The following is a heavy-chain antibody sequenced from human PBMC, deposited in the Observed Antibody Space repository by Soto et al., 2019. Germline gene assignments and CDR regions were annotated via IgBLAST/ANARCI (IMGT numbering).Heavy chain of an antibody. CDR1: GVTFSTYP. D-gene: IGHD3-22*01. CDR3: ANRSGDGYFEH. J-gene: IGHJ4*02. CDR2: ISSDGSSR. Sequence: QVQLVESGGGVVQPERSLRVSCAAAGVTFSTYPMYWVRQAPGKGLEWLAFISSDGSSRYYADSVKGRFTISRDNSRNTLFLQMSSLRADDTAVYYCANRSGDGYFEHWGQGTLVPVSS. V-gene: IGHV3-30-3*01.